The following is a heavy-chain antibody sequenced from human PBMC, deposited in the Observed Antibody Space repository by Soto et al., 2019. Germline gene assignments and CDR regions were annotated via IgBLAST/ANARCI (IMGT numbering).Heavy chain of an antibody. CDR3: ARESPPADY. CDR2: ISAYNDNT. J-gene: IGHJ4*02. V-gene: IGHV1-18*01. CDR1: GYTFSSYG. Sequence: QVQLVQSGAEVKKPGASVKVSCKASGYTFSSYGISWVRQAPGQGLEWMGGISAYNDNTKYAHNLQGRVTMTTDTSTSTAFMELRSLRSDDTAVYYCARESPPADYWGQGTLVTVSS.